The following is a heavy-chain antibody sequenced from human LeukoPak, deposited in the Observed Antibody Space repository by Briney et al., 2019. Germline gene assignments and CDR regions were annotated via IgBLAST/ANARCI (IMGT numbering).Heavy chain of an antibody. V-gene: IGHV4-31*03. CDR2: IYYSGST. CDR3: ARDEGPVVGATSYFDY. CDR1: GGSISSGGYY. Sequence: SETLSLTCTVSGGSISSGGYYWSRIRQHPGKGLEWIGYIYYSGSTYYNPSLKSRVTISVDTSKNQFSLKLSSVTAADTAVYYCARDEGPVVGATSYFDYWGQGTLVTVSS. D-gene: IGHD1-26*01. J-gene: IGHJ4*02.